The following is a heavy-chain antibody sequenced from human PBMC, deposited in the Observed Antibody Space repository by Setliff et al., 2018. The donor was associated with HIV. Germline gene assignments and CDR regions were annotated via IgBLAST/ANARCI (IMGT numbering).Heavy chain of an antibody. D-gene: IGHD2-8*01. Sequence: PSETLSLTCAVYGGSFSAYHWSWIRQTPGKGLEWLGEINHSGSTAYNLALESRVSMSIDTSKNQFSLRLNSVTAADTGVYYCARAPSCADSWCYMYYYYYYGMDVWGLGTTVTVSS. CDR2: INHSGST. CDR1: GGSFSAYH. CDR3: ARAPSCADSWCYMYYYYYYGMDV. J-gene: IGHJ6*02. V-gene: IGHV4-34*01.